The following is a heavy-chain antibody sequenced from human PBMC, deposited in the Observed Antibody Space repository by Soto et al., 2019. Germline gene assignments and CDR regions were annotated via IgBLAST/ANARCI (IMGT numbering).Heavy chain of an antibody. J-gene: IGHJ4*01. CDR3: VIGLEEWAKPTVI. V-gene: IGHV3-23*01. D-gene: IGHD3-3*01. CDR1: GFTFSFCA. Sequence: QPGGSLRLSCAASGFTFSFCAMSWVRQAPGKGLEWVSSIRGSGGDTYYADSVRGRFTISRDNSKNTLYLQMHSLRAEDTAVYYCVIGLEEWAKPTVIWVQGTLVTVAS. CDR2: IRGSGGDT.